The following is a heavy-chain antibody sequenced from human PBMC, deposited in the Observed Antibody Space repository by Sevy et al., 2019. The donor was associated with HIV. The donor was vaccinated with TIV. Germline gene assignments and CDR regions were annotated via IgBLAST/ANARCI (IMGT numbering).Heavy chain of an antibody. V-gene: IGHV3-74*01. CDR3: VAANTWQDY. CDR1: GFTFSSYW. J-gene: IGHJ4*02. CDR2: VNSDGSST. D-gene: IGHD2-15*01. Sequence: GGSLRLSCAASGFTFSSYWMHWVRQAPGKGPVWVSGVNSDGSSTNYADSVKGRFTMSRDSAKNTLYLQMNSPGAEDTAVYFCVAANTWQDYWGQGTLVTVSS.